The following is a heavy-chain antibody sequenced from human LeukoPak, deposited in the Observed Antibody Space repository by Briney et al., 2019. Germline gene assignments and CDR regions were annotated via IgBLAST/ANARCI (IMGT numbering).Heavy chain of an antibody. Sequence: PGGSLRLSCVASGFTFTHYCFHWVRQAPGKALEWVSFISYDGNTKYGDSVKGRFTISRDNSKNTLYLEMKGLRSDDTAVYYCARDPLDISRWTNAFDIWGQGTMVTVSS. J-gene: IGHJ3*02. D-gene: IGHD2-2*03. CDR2: ISYDGNTK. V-gene: IGHV3-30*03. CDR1: GFTFTHYC. CDR3: ARDPLDISRWTNAFDI.